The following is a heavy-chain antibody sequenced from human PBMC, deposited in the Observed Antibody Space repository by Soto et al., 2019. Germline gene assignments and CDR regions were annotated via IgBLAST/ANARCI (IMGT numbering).Heavy chain of an antibody. J-gene: IGHJ4*02. CDR3: ARVSASSMLRGVVIN. CDR1: GGSISSDNW. Sequence: SETLSLTCAFSGGSISSDNWWSWVRQPPGKGLEWIGEIYHSGSTNYNPSLKSRVTISVDKSKNQFSLKVTSVTAADTALYYCARVSASSMLRGVVINWGQGTLVTVSS. V-gene: IGHV4-4*02. D-gene: IGHD3-10*01. CDR2: IYHSGST.